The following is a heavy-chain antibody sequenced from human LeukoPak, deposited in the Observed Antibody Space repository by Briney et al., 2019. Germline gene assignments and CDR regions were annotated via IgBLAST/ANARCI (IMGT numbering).Heavy chain of an antibody. CDR2: IYHSGST. CDR1: GGSLSSGGYS. D-gene: IGHD6-13*01. CDR3: ARVISSSSGPNFDY. Sequence: SETLSLTCAVSGGSLSSGGYSWSWICKPPGKGLEWIGYIYHSGSTYYNPSLKSRVTMSVDTSKNQFSLKLSSVTAADTAVYYCARVISSSSGPNFDYWGQGTLVTVSS. V-gene: IGHV4-30-2*01. J-gene: IGHJ4*02.